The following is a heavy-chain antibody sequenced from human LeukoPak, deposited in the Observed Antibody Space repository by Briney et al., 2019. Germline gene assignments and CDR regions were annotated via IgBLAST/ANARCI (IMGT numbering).Heavy chain of an antibody. Sequence: ASVKVSCKVSGYTLTELSMHWVRQAPGKGLEWMGGFDAEDGETIYAQKFQGRVTMTEDTSTDTAYMELSSLRSEDTAVYYCATAGGSGRFLEWLLWFDYWGQGTLVTVSS. D-gene: IGHD3-3*01. CDR3: ATAGGSGRFLEWLLWFDY. CDR1: GYTLTELS. J-gene: IGHJ4*02. CDR2: FDAEDGET. V-gene: IGHV1-24*01.